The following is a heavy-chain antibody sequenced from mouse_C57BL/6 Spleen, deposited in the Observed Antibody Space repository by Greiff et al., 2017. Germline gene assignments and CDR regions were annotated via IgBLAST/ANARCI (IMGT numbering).Heavy chain of an antibody. CDR2: IYPGSGNT. J-gene: IGHJ4*01. V-gene: IGHV1-66*01. D-gene: IGHD1-1*01. CDR1: GYSFTSYY. Sequence: LVESGPELVKPGASVKISCKASGYSFTSYYIHWVKQRPGQGLEWIGWIYPGSGNTKYNEKFKGKATLTADTSSSTAYMQLSSLTSEDSAVYYCARITTVVAFDYAMDYWGQGTSVTVSS. CDR3: ARITTVVAFDYAMDY.